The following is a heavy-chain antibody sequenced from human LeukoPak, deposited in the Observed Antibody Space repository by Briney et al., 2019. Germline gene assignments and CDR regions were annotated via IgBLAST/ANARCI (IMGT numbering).Heavy chain of an antibody. CDR2: IIPIFGTA. V-gene: IGHV1-69*13. CDR1: GGTFSSYA. Sequence: SVKVSCKASGGTFSSYAISWVRQAPGQGLEWMGGIIPIFGTANYAQKFQGRVTITADESTSTAYMELSGLRSEDTAVYYCASGFYDYVWGSVYWGQGTLVTVSS. J-gene: IGHJ4*02. D-gene: IGHD3-16*01. CDR3: ASGFYDYVWGSVY.